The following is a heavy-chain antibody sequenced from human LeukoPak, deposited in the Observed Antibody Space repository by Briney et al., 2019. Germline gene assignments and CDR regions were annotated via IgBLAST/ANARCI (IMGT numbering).Heavy chain of an antibody. Sequence: GESLKISCKGSGYTFTNYWIAWVRQMHGKGLEWMGMIYPGDSDSRYSPSFQGQVTFSADKSISTAYLQWSSLKASDSAMYYCVRESGYSSGWYPYWGRGTLVTVSS. CDR2: IYPGDSDS. J-gene: IGHJ4*02. D-gene: IGHD6-19*01. V-gene: IGHV5-51*01. CDR1: GYTFTNYW. CDR3: VRESGYSSGWYPY.